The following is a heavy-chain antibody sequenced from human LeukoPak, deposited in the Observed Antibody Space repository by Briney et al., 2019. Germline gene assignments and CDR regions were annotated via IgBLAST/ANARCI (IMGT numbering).Heavy chain of an antibody. Sequence: GGSLRLSCVASGFTFSSYGMHWVRQAPGKGLEWVAFIRYDGSNEYVDSVKGRFTISRDNSKNTLYLQMDSLKPEDTAVNYCANLARPLDYWGQGALVTVSS. CDR3: ANLARPLDY. J-gene: IGHJ4*02. D-gene: IGHD6-6*01. CDR2: IRYDGSNE. CDR1: GFTFSSYG. V-gene: IGHV3-30*02.